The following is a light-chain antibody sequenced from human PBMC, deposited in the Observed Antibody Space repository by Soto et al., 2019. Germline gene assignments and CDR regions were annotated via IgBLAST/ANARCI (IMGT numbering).Light chain of an antibody. CDR3: QQRSNLWT. CDR1: QNVSSY. V-gene: IGKV3-11*01. J-gene: IGKJ1*01. CDR2: DAP. Sequence: EIVLTQSPATLSLSPGERATLSCRASQNVSSYLAWYQQKPGQAPRLLIYDAPNRATGIPARFSGSGSGTDFTLTISSLEPEDFAVYYCQQRSNLWTFGQGAKVEI.